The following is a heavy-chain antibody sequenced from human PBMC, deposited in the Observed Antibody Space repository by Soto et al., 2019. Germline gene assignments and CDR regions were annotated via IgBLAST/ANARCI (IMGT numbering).Heavy chain of an antibody. CDR2: IIPIFGTA. Sequence: SVKVSCKASGGTFSSYAISWVRQAPGQGLEWMGGIIPIFGTANYAQKFQGRVTITADESTSTAYMELSSLRSEDTAVYYCARGDKYGGNSYYYYGMDVWGQGTTVTVSS. CDR1: GGTFSSYA. J-gene: IGHJ6*02. CDR3: ARGDKYGGNSYYYYGMDV. D-gene: IGHD2-15*01. V-gene: IGHV1-69*13.